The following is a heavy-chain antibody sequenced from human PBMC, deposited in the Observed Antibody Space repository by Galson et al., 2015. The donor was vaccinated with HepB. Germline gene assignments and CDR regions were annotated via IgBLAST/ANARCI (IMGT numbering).Heavy chain of an antibody. CDR1: GFTFSSYA. CDR2: ISYDGSNK. V-gene: IGHV3-30*04. Sequence: SLRLSCAASGFTFSSYAMHWVRQAPGKGLEWVAVISYDGSNKYYADSVKGRFTISRDNSKNTLYLQMNSLRAEDTAVYYCAKDRWELLPYWYFDLWGRGTLVTVSS. CDR3: AKDRWELLPYWYFDL. D-gene: IGHD1-26*01. J-gene: IGHJ2*01.